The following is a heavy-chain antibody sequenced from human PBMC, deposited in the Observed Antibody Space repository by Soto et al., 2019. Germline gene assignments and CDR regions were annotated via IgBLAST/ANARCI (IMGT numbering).Heavy chain of an antibody. Sequence: DVQLVESGGGLVQRGGSLRLACAASGFTVISDYMTWVRKAPGQGLEWVSVIYSGVNTSYADSVKGRFTISRGNAKNTLSLQMNSLRAYDAAVFYGARGRVLVSDCGQGAQV. V-gene: IGHV3-66*01. CDR1: GFTVISDY. CDR2: IYSGVNT. D-gene: IGHD1-26*01. J-gene: IGHJ4*02. CDR3: ARGRVLVSD.